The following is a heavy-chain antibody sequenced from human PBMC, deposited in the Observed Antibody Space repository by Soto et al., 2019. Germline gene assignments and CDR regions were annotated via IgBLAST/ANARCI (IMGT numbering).Heavy chain of an antibody. J-gene: IGHJ5*02. Sequence: KVSCKASGGTFSSYAISWVRQAPGQGLEWMGGIIPIFGTANYAQKFQGRVTITADESTSTAYMELSSLRSEDTAVYYCARGASRPPYNGFDPRGQGTLVTGSS. V-gene: IGHV1-69*01. CDR1: GGTFSSYA. CDR2: IIPIFGTA. CDR3: ARGASRPPYNGFDP.